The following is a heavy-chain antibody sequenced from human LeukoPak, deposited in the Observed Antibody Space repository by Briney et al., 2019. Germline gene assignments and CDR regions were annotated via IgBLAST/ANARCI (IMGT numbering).Heavy chain of an antibody. J-gene: IGHJ4*02. CDR3: ARARNEILAGYYSFDY. CDR1: GGSISSNNW. CDR2: IYHSGNT. D-gene: IGHD3-9*01. V-gene: IGHV4-4*02. Sequence: SETLFLTCTVSGGSISSNNWWSWVRLPPGKGLEWIGEIYHSGNTNYNPSLKSRVTISGDKSNNQFSLRLTSVTAADTAVYYCARARNEILAGYYSFDYWGQGILVTVSP.